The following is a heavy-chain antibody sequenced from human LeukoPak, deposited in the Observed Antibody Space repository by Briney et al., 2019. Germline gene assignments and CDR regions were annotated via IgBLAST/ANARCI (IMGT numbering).Heavy chain of an antibody. CDR2: IYSGGAT. D-gene: IGHD3-3*01. Sequence: GGSLRLSCAASGLTVSSDYTSWVRQAPGEGLEWVSTIYSGGATFYADSVKGRFSISRDSFNNTLYLQMNSLTAEDTAVYYCARADFWSGYSPFDYWGQGTLVTVSS. J-gene: IGHJ4*02. CDR1: GLTVSSDY. CDR3: ARADFWSGYSPFDY. V-gene: IGHV3-53*01.